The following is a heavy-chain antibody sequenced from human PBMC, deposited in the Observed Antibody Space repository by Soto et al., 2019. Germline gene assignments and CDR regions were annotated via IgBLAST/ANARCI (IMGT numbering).Heavy chain of an antibody. CDR1: GFTFSRHW. Sequence: EVQVVESGGGLVQPGGSLRLSCAASGFTFSRHWMSWVRQAPGKGLEWVANIKRDGSEEYSVDSEKGRFTISRDNAKNSLYLQMNSLSADDTAVYYCARVGRGWYVDYWGQGTLVTVSS. CDR2: IKRDGSEE. V-gene: IGHV3-7*05. D-gene: IGHD6-19*01. CDR3: ARVGRGWYVDY. J-gene: IGHJ4*02.